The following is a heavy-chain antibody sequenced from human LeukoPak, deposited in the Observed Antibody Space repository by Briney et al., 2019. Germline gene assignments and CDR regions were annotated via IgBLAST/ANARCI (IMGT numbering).Heavy chain of an antibody. CDR3: ARWGDVGCSSTSCSANFDY. V-gene: IGHV4-59*08. Sequence: SETLSLTCTVSGGSISSYYWSWIRQPPGKGLEWIGYIYYSGSTNYNPSLKSRVTISVDTSKNQFSLKLSSVTAADTAVYYCARWGDVGCSSTSCSANFDYCGQGTLVTVSS. D-gene: IGHD2-2*01. J-gene: IGHJ4*02. CDR1: GGSISSYY. CDR2: IYYSGST.